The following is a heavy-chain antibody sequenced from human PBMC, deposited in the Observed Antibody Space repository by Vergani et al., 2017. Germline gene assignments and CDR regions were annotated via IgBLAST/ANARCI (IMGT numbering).Heavy chain of an antibody. CDR1: GGSVSSGSYY. CDR2: IYYSGST. Sequence: QVQLQESGPGLVKPSETLSLTCTVSGGSVSSGSYYWSWIRQPAGKGLEWIGYIYYSGSTNYNPSLKSRVTISVDTSKNQFSLKLSSVTAADTAVYYCARDEDYYYGMDVWGQGTTVTVSS. J-gene: IGHJ6*02. CDR3: ARDEDYYYGMDV. V-gene: IGHV4-61*10.